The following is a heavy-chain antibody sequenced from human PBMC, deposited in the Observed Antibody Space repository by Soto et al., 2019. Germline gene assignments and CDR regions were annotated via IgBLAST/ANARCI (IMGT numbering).Heavy chain of an antibody. Sequence: PSETLSLTCAVSGYSISSGYYWGFSRQPPGKGLEWIGSIYHSGRTYYNPSLKRRVTISVDTSKNQFSLKLSSVTAADTAVDYCARGTGDGYTWGYFDYWGQGTLVTVSS. CDR3: ARGTGDGYTWGYFDY. D-gene: IGHD3-16*01. V-gene: IGHV4-38-2*01. J-gene: IGHJ4*02. CDR2: IYHSGRT. CDR1: GYSISSGYY.